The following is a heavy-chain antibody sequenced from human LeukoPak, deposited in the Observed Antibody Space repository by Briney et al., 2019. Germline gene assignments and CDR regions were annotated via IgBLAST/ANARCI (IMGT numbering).Heavy chain of an antibody. V-gene: IGHV3-30*18. J-gene: IGHJ6*03. D-gene: IGHD2-15*01. Sequence: PGGSLRLSCAASGFTFSSYGMHWVRQAPGKGLEWVAVISYDGSNKYYADSVKGRFTISRDNSKNTLYLQMNSLRAEDTAVYYCAKQLVVAAMDVWGKGTTVTVSS. CDR1: GFTFSSYG. CDR3: AKQLVVAAMDV. CDR2: ISYDGSNK.